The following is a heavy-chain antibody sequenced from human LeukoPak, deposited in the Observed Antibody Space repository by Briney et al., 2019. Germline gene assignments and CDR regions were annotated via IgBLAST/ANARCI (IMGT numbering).Heavy chain of an antibody. CDR3: AKHRFESGGYHSTG. V-gene: IGHV3-23*01. CDR1: GFTFSSYA. J-gene: IGHJ4*02. D-gene: IGHD3-22*01. CDR2: ISGGSGST. Sequence: AGGSLRLSCAASGFTFSSYAMSWVRQAPGKGLAWVSTISGGSGSTYCADSVKGRFTISRDNSKNTLYLQMNSLRDEDTAVYYCAKHRFESGGYHSTGWGQGTLVTVSS.